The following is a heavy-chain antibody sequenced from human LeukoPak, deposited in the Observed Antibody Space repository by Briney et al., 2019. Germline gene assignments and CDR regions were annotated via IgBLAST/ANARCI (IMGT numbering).Heavy chain of an antibody. V-gene: IGHV3-23*01. Sequence: GGSLRLSCAASGFTFNTYAMIWVRQAPGEGLEWVSAISSSGGSTYYADSVKGRFTISRDNSKNTLYLQMNSLRAEDTAVYYCAKGPPNYNKQQLAPDYWGQGTLVTVSS. CDR2: ISSSGGST. J-gene: IGHJ4*02. CDR3: AKGPPNYNKQQLAPDY. CDR1: GFTFNTYA. D-gene: IGHD6-13*01.